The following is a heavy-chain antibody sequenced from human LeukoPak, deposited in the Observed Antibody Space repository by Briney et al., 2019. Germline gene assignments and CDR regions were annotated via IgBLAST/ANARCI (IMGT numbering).Heavy chain of an antibody. CDR3: AKDGIFGSGTYNYYHMDV. V-gene: IGHV3-43D*04. D-gene: IGHD3-10*01. CDR1: GFTFGDYA. CDR2: ISWDGRTT. J-gene: IGHJ6*03. Sequence: PGGSLRLSCAASGFTFGDYAMHWVRQTPGKGLEWVSLISWDGRTTYYAESVKGRFTISRDNSKNSLYLQMNSLRAEDTAFYYCAKDGIFGSGTYNYYHMDVWGKGTTVTVS.